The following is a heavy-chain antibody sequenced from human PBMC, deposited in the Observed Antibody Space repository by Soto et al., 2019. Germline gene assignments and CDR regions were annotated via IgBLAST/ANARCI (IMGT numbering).Heavy chain of an antibody. V-gene: IGHV1-3*01. CDR2: INAANGDT. Sequence: ASVKVSCKASGYTFTSYGIHWVRQAPGQRLEWMGWINAANGDTKYSPKFQGRVTVTRDTSASTAYMELSSLRSEDTAVYYCVRRHVSATGIDWFDPWGQGTLVTVS. D-gene: IGHD6-13*01. CDR1: GYTFTSYG. J-gene: IGHJ5*02. CDR3: VRRHVSATGIDWFDP.